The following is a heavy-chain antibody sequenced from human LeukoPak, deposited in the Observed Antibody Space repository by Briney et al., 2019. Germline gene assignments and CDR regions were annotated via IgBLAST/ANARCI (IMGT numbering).Heavy chain of an antibody. CDR3: ARDFEGYCSGGSCYKDGYYFDY. CDR2: IKPNSGGT. D-gene: IGHD2-15*01. Sequence: ASVKVSCKASGYTFTGYYMHWVRQAPGQGLEWMGRIKPNSGGTNYAQKFQGRVTMTRDTSISTAYMELSRLRSDDTAVYYCARDFEGYCSGGSCYKDGYYFDYWGQGTLVTVSS. J-gene: IGHJ4*02. V-gene: IGHV1-2*06. CDR1: GYTFTGYY.